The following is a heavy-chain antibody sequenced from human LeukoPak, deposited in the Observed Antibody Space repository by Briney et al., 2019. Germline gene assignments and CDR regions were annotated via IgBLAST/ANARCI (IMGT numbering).Heavy chain of an antibody. CDR3: ARDLRSGYDFVDY. V-gene: IGHV3-30*03. D-gene: IGHD5-12*01. Sequence: GGSLRLSCAASGXTFRNYGMHWVRQAPGKGLEWVAVTSYDGSNKLYADSVKGRFTISRDNSKNTLYLQMNSLRTEDTAVYYCARDLRSGYDFVDYWGQGTLVTVSS. J-gene: IGHJ4*02. CDR1: GXTFRNYG. CDR2: TSYDGSNK.